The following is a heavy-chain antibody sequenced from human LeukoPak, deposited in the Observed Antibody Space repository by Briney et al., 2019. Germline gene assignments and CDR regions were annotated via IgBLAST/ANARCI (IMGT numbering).Heavy chain of an antibody. CDR3: AKDPLGYCSSTSCYMSSFDI. Sequence: GGSLRLSCAASGFTFSSYGMHWVRQAPGKGLEWVAFIRYDGSNKYYADSVKGRFTISRDNSKNTLYLQMNSLRAEDTAVYYCAKDPLGYCSSTSCYMSSFDIWGQGTMVTVSS. V-gene: IGHV3-30*02. CDR1: GFTFSSYG. CDR2: IRYDGSNK. J-gene: IGHJ3*02. D-gene: IGHD2-2*02.